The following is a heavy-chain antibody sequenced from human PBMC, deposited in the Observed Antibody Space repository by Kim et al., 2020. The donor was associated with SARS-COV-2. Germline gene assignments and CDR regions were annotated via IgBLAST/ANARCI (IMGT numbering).Heavy chain of an antibody. Sequence: GGSLRLSCAASGFTFSDYYMSWIRQAPGKGLEWVSYISSSGSTIYYADSVKGRFTISRDNAKNSLYLQMNSLRAEDTAVYYCAREAGYYDSSAQAPFDPWGQGTLVTVSS. V-gene: IGHV3-11*01. D-gene: IGHD3-22*01. J-gene: IGHJ5*02. CDR1: GFTFSDYY. CDR2: ISSSGSTI. CDR3: AREAGYYDSSAQAPFDP.